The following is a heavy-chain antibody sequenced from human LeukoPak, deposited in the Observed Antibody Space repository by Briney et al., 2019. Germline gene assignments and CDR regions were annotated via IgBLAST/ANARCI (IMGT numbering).Heavy chain of an antibody. Sequence: SETLSLTCAVSGGSISSSNWWSWVRPPPGKGLEWIGEIYHSGSTNYNPSLKSRVTISVDKSKNQFSLKLSSVTAADTAVYYCARDHILGPRTINDAFDIWGQGTMVTVSS. CDR2: IYHSGST. CDR1: GGSISSSNW. J-gene: IGHJ3*02. D-gene: IGHD3-9*01. V-gene: IGHV4-4*02. CDR3: ARDHILGPRTINDAFDI.